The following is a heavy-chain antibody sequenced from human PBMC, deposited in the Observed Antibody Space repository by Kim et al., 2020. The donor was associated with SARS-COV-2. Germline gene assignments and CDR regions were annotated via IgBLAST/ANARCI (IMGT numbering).Heavy chain of an antibody. V-gene: IGHV3-23*01. J-gene: IGHJ4*02. CDR3: AKGRWGSGSYYNDY. CDR1: GFTFSTCA. CDR2: ISDRGVST. Sequence: GGSLRLSCAASGFTFSTCAMSWVRQAPGKGLEWVSCISDRGVSTYYADSVKGRFAISRDNSKNTLYMQMNSLRAEDTAVYYCAKGRWGSGSYYNDYWGQG. D-gene: IGHD3-10*01.